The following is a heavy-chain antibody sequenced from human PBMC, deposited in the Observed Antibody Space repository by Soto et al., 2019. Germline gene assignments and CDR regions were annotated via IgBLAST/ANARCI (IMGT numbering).Heavy chain of an antibody. J-gene: IGHJ4*02. CDR3: ARHSRRFGELLSGNAFDY. V-gene: IGHV4-39*01. CDR2: IYYSGST. D-gene: IGHD3-10*01. CDR1: GGSISSSSYY. Sequence: SETLSLTCTVSGGSISSSSYYWGWIRQPPGKGLEWIGSIYYSGSTYYNPSLKSRVTISVDTSKNQFSLKLSSVTAADTAVYCCARHSRRFGELLSGNAFDYWGQGTLVTVSS.